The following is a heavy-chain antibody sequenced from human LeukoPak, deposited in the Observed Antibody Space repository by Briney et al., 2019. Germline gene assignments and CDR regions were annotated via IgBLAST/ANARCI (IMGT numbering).Heavy chain of an antibody. CDR3: ARAAYSSTWYSRYFDL. CDR1: GFTFSSYW. V-gene: IGHV3-13*01. CDR2: IGTAGEI. Sequence: GGSLRLSCAASGFTFSSYWMHWVRQATGKGLEWVSGIGTAGEIYYPGSVKGRFTISRENAKNSLYLQMNSLRAGDTAVYYCARAAYSSTWYSRYFDLWGRGTLVTVSS. D-gene: IGHD6-13*01. J-gene: IGHJ2*01.